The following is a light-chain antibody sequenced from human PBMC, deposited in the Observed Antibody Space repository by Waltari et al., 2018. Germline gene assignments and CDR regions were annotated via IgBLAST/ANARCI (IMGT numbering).Light chain of an antibody. J-gene: IGKJ2*01. Sequence: DIVMIQSPDSLAVSLGERATINCNSSQSLLWSFNNNNYLAWYQQKPGQPPKLLIHWASTRESGVPDRFSGSGSGADFTLTISSLQAEDVAVYYCQQYYSTPPTFGQGTKLEIK. V-gene: IGKV4-1*01. CDR2: WAS. CDR3: QQYYSTPPT. CDR1: QSLLWSFNNNNY.